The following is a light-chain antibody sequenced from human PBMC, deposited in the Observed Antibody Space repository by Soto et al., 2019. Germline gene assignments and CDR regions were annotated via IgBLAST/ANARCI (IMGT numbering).Light chain of an antibody. Sequence: VLTQSPGTLSLSPWERATLSCRASQSVSSSYLAWYQQKPGQAPRLLIYGASSRATGVPARFSGSGSGTDFTLTISSLEPEDFGVYYCQQRGSWPPTFGQGTRLEIK. J-gene: IGKJ5*01. CDR2: GAS. CDR3: QQRGSWPPT. V-gene: IGKV3-20*01. CDR1: QSVSSSY.